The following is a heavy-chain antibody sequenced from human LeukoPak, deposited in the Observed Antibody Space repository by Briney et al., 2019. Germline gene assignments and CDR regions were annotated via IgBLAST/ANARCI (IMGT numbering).Heavy chain of an antibody. CDR3: ARGRTGAAALDF. CDR2: IYYTGTTSGRT. Sequence: SETLSLTCSVSGDDIYNHYWSWVRQPPGKEPEWIAYIYYTGTTSGRTDYNPSLQSRVSISVDTSKNQFSLKLTSVSAADTAVYHCARGRTGAAALDFWGTGTLVTVSS. D-gene: IGHD2-2*01. V-gene: IGHV4-59*11. J-gene: IGHJ4*02. CDR1: GDDIYNHY.